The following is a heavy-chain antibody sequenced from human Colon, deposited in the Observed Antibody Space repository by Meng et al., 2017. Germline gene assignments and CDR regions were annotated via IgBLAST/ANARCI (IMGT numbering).Heavy chain of an antibody. V-gene: IGHV4-4*02. CDR1: GGSISSSNG. CDR2: IYHSGRT. D-gene: IGHD2-15*01. J-gene: IGHJ4*02. Sequence: QVQLQESGPGLVRPSGPLSLPCAVSGGSISSSNGWSWVRQPPGKGLEWIGEIYHSGRTNYNPSLKSRVTISVDKSKNQFSLKLSSVTAADTAVYYCARQVAATFSGLAFDSWGQGTLVTVSS. CDR3: ARQVAATFSGLAFDS.